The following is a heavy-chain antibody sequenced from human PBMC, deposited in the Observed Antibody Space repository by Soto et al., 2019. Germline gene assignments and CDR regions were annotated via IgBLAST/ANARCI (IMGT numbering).Heavy chain of an antibody. CDR3: AREALRGLRGVRLSWFDP. Sequence: EVQLVESGGGLVQPGGSLRLSCTASGCTFSSYSMNWVRQAPGKGLEWVSYISSSSSTIYYADSVKGRFTISRDNAKNSLYLQMNSLRAEDTAVYYCAREALRGLRGVRLSWFDPWGQGTLVTVSS. CDR2: ISSSSSTI. V-gene: IGHV3-48*01. CDR1: GCTFSSYS. J-gene: IGHJ5*02. D-gene: IGHD2-8*02.